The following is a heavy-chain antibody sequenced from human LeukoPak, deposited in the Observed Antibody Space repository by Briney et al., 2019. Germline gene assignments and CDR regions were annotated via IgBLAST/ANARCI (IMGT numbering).Heavy chain of an antibody. CDR1: GLTFSSYA. D-gene: IGHD6-19*01. CDR3: ARKWLAYYGMDV. V-gene: IGHV3-30-3*01. CDR2: ISYDGSNK. J-gene: IGHJ6*02. Sequence: GGSLRLSCAASGLTFSSYAMHWVRQAPGKGLEWVAVISYDGSNKYYADSVKGRFTISRDNSKNTLYLQMNSLRAEDTAVYYCARKWLAYYGMDVWGQGTTVTVSS.